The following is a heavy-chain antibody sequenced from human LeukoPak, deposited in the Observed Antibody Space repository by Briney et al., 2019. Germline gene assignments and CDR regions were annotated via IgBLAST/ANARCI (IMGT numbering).Heavy chain of an antibody. CDR2: IYDSGST. CDR3: VRHLKRKDYGDYGPCFDY. D-gene: IGHD4-17*01. Sequence: PSETLSLTCTVSGGSISSYYWSWIRQPPGKGLEWIGYIYDSGSTNYNPSLNSRVTISADTSNNQFSLKLSSVTAADTAVYYCVRHLKRKDYGDYGPCFDYWGQATLVTVSS. V-gene: IGHV4-59*08. CDR1: GGSISSYY. J-gene: IGHJ4*02.